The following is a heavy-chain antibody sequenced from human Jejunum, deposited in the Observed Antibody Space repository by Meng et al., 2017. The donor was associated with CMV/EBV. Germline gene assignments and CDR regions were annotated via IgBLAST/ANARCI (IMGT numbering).Heavy chain of an antibody. CDR3: ARVEVGITSGDY. Sequence: QAKLVQSGGGGKKPGASLKVSCKASGYTFTNYGITWVRQAPGQGLEWMGWISAYNGNTNYAQTLQGRVTMTTDTSTSTAYMELRSLRSDDTAVYYCARVEVGITSGDYWGQGTLVTVSS. V-gene: IGHV1-18*01. CDR2: ISAYNGNT. CDR1: GYTFTNYG. D-gene: IGHD1-26*01. J-gene: IGHJ4*02.